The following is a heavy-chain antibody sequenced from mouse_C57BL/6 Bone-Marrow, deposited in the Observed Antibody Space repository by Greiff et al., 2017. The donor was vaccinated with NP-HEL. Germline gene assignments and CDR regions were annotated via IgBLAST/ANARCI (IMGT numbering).Heavy chain of an antibody. CDR3: ARGRLRYYYAMDY. D-gene: IGHD2-4*01. V-gene: IGHV5-4*01. J-gene: IGHJ4*01. Sequence: EVQGVESGGGLVKPGGSLKLSCAASGFTFSSYAMSWVRQTPEKRLEWVATISDGGSYTYYPDNVKGRFPISRDNAKNNLYLQMSHLKSEDTAMYYCARGRLRYYYAMDYWGQGTSVTVSS. CDR1: GFTFSSYA. CDR2: ISDGGSYT.